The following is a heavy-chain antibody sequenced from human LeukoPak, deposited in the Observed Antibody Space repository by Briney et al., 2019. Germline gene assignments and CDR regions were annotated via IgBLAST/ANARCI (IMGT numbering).Heavy chain of an antibody. J-gene: IGHJ3*02. V-gene: IGHV3-11*05. CDR2: ISGNSRDT. CDR1: GCIFNDYY. Sequence: TGGSLRLSCAASGCIFNDYYMAWIRQAPGKGLGWVSYISGNSRDTYYADSVKGRFTLSRDNTKNSLYLQMNSLRAEDTAVYYCARDRIGFGAFDIWGQGTVVTVSS. CDR3: ARDRIGFGAFDI. D-gene: IGHD3-16*01.